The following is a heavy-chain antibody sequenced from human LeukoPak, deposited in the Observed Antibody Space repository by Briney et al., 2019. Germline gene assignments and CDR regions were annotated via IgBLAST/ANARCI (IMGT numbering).Heavy chain of an antibody. D-gene: IGHD4-17*01. CDR3: ARERSDYFMFDY. J-gene: IGHJ4*02. Sequence: GGSLRLSCAASGFTLSNYAMDWVRQAPGRGLEWVAVVSYNGVNKYYADSVKGRFTISRDNSKNTLYLQMNSLRAEDTAVYYCARERSDYFMFDYWGQGTLVTVSS. V-gene: IGHV3-30-3*01. CDR2: VSYNGVNK. CDR1: GFTLSNYA.